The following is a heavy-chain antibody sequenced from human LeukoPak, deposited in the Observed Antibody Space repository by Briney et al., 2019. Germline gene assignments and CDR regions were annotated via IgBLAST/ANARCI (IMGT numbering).Heavy chain of an antibody. Sequence: ASVKVSCKASGYTFTAQYMHWVRQAPGQGLEWMGWINPNNGDTKYAQSFLGRVTMTRDTSTTTAYLELSSLRSDDTAVYFCASYPRSIPTPPFDYWGQGTLVTVSS. CDR2: INPNNGDT. CDR3: ASYPRSIPTPPFDY. CDR1: GYTFTAQY. D-gene: IGHD2-21*01. V-gene: IGHV1-2*02. J-gene: IGHJ4*02.